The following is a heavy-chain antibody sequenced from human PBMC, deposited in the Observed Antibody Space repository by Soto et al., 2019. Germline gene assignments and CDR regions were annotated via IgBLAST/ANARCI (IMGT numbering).Heavy chain of an antibody. J-gene: IGHJ4*02. V-gene: IGHV3-33*01. CDR3: ARDGDVNTGFGKDY. D-gene: IGHD3-16*01. CDR2: IWHDGGNK. CDR1: GFTFSSYD. Sequence: GGSLRLSCAASGFTFSSYDMHWVRQAPGKGLEWVAFIWHDGGNKFYAESVKGRFTISRDNSKNTLYLQMTSLSAEDTAMYYCARDGDVNTGFGKDYWGQGTLVTVSS.